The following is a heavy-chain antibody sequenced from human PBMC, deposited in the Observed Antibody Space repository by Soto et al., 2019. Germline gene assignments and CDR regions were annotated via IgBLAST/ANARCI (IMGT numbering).Heavy chain of an antibody. V-gene: IGHV1-2*04. CDR1: GYTFTGYY. Sequence: GASVKVSCKASGYTFTGYYMHWVRQAPGQGLEWMGWINPNSGGTNYAQKFQGWVTMTRDTSISTAYMELSRLRSDDTAVYYCAREAIVVVPAANYYYDGMDVWGQGTTVTVSS. CDR2: INPNSGGT. D-gene: IGHD2-2*01. J-gene: IGHJ6*02. CDR3: AREAIVVVPAANYYYDGMDV.